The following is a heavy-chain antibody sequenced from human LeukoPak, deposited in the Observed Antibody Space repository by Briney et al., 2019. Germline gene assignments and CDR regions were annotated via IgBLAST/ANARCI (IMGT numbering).Heavy chain of an antibody. V-gene: IGHV1-2*06. Sequence: GASVKVSCKASGYTFTGYYMHWVRQAPGQGLEWMGRINPNSGGTNYAQKFQGRVTMTRDTSISTAYMELSRLRSDDTAVYYCARVATEQLAPSADGFDYWGQGTLVTVSS. CDR2: INPNSGGT. J-gene: IGHJ4*02. CDR1: GYTFTGYY. CDR3: ARVATEQLAPSADGFDY. D-gene: IGHD6-6*01.